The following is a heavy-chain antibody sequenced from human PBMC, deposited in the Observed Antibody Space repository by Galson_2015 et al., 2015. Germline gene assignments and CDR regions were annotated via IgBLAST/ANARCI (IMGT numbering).Heavy chain of an antibody. CDR3: AKDSMDSPWGDYFYYYGMDV. J-gene: IGHJ6*02. V-gene: IGHV3-23*01. Sequence: SLRLSCAASGFTFSSYAMSWVRQAPGKGLEWVSAISGSGGSTYYADSVKGRFTISRDNSKNTLYLQMNSLRAEDTAVYYCAKDSMDSPWGDYFYYYGMDVWGQGTTVTVSS. CDR2: ISGSGGST. D-gene: IGHD4-17*01. CDR1: GFTFSSYA.